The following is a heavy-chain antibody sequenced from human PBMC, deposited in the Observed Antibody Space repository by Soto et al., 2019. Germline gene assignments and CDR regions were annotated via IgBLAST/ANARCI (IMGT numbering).Heavy chain of an antibody. CDR3: ARTYSSVGFALDY. Sequence: QVQLQESGPGLVKPSQTLSLTCTVSGGSISSVDYYWSWIRQPPGKGLQWIGYIYYGGNTYYNPSLKSRVXXSXDXXKNQFSLKVNSVTAADTAMYYCARTYSSVGFALDYWGQGTLVTVSS. CDR2: IYYGGNT. V-gene: IGHV4-30-4*01. D-gene: IGHD6-25*01. J-gene: IGHJ4*02. CDR1: GGSISSVDYY.